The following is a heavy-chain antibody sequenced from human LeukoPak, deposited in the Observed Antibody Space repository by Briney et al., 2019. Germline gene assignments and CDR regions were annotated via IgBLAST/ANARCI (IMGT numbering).Heavy chain of an antibody. CDR3: AKEPRPSIAVAGTAASGVFDY. CDR1: GFTFSSYS. V-gene: IGHV3-30-3*01. Sequence: GGSLRLSCAASGFTFSSYSMHWVRQAPGKGLEWVAVISYDGSYKYHTDSVKGRFTISRDNSKNTLYLQMNSLRAEDTAVYYCAKEPRPSIAVAGTAASGVFDYWGQGTLVTVSS. J-gene: IGHJ4*02. D-gene: IGHD6-19*01. CDR2: ISYDGSYK.